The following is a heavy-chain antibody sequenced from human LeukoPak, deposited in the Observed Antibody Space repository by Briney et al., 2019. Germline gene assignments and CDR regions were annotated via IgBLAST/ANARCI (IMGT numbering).Heavy chain of an antibody. J-gene: IGHJ4*02. D-gene: IGHD2/OR15-2a*01. CDR1: GFTFSSYG. CDR2: IIGSGGNT. Sequence: GGSLRLSCAASGFTFSSYGMSWVRQAPGKGMEGVSVIIGSGGNTNYADSVTGRFTISRDNSKHSLYLQMNSQRAEGTAVYYCAEFLLRKEYYFDFWGQGALVTVSS. CDR3: AEFLLRKEYYFDF. V-gene: IGHV3-23*01.